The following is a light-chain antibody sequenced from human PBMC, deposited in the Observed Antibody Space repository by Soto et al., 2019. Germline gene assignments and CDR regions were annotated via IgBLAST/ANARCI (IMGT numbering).Light chain of an antibody. CDR3: LQHNTYPWT. Sequence: DIQMTQSPSTLSASVGDRVTITCQASQNINSYLNWYQQKPGRAPKLLIYDASNLEAGVPSRFRGSGSGTDFTFTISRLQPEDIATYYCLQHNTYPWTFGQGTKVDI. J-gene: IGKJ1*01. V-gene: IGKV1-33*01. CDR2: DAS. CDR1: QNINSY.